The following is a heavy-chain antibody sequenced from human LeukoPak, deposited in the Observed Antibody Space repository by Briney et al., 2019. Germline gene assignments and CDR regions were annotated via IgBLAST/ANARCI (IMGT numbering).Heavy chain of an antibody. CDR1: GGSFSGYY. CDR2: INHSGRT. Sequence: PSETPSLTCAVYGGSFSGYYWSWIRQPPGKGLDWIGEINHSGRTNYNPSLKSRVSISVDTSKDQFSLKLSSVNAADTAVYYCARVPGVTIFGVVRSANWFDPWGQGTLVTVSS. V-gene: IGHV4-34*01. CDR3: ARVPGVTIFGVVRSANWFDP. D-gene: IGHD3-3*01. J-gene: IGHJ5*02.